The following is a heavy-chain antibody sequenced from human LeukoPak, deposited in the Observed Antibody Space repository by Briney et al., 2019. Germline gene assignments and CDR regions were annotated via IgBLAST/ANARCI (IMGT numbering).Heavy chain of an antibody. V-gene: IGHV1-2*02. CDR2: INPKSGGT. CDR1: GYTFSDYY. CDR3: ARGAHITSTAGGWFDP. J-gene: IGHJ5*02. D-gene: IGHD1-20*01. Sequence: ASVKVSCKASGYTFSDYYVHWVRQAPGQGLEWMGWINPKSGGTIYAQKFQGRVTVTRDTSINTAYMEFRSLRSDDTAVYYCARGAHITSTAGGWFDPWGQGTLVNISS.